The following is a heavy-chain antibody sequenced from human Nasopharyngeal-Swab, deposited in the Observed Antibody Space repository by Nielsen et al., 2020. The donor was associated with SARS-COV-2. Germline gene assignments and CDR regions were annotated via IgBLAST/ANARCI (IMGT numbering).Heavy chain of an antibody. Sequence: KVSCKGSGYSFTSYWISWVRQMPGKGLEWMGIIYPGDSDTRYSPSFQGQVTISADKSISTAYLQWSSLKASDTAMYYCARHGLLWFGELLGDYCGQGTLVTVSS. CDR2: IYPGDSDT. V-gene: IGHV5-51*01. D-gene: IGHD3-10*01. CDR1: GYSFTSYW. J-gene: IGHJ4*02. CDR3: ARHGLLWFGELLGDY.